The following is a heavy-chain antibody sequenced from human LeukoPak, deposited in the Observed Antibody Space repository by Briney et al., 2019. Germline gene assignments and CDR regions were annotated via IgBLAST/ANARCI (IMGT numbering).Heavy chain of an antibody. J-gene: IGHJ6*02. Sequence: ASVKVSCKASGYTFTGYYMHWVRQAPGQGLEWMGWINPNSGGTNYAQKFQGRDTMTRDTSISTAYMELSRLRSDDTAVYYCARYGSGTRYYYYGMDVWGQGTTVTVSS. CDR3: ARYGSGTRYYYYGMDV. CDR2: INPNSGGT. D-gene: IGHD3-10*01. CDR1: GYTFTGYY. V-gene: IGHV1-2*02.